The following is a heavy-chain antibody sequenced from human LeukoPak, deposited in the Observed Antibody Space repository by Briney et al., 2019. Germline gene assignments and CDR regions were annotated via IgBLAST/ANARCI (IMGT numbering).Heavy chain of an antibody. V-gene: IGHV3-23*01. D-gene: IGHD2-21*01. J-gene: IGHJ4*02. CDR3: AKAPVTSCRGAYCYPFDS. CDR2: ISGRGRTT. CDR1: GLTFNNYD. Sequence: GGSLRLSCAASGLTFNNYDLSWVRQAPGRGLQWVSAISGRGRTTYYADSAKGRFTISRDNSKNILYLQMNSLRAEDTAVYFCAKAPVTSCRGAYCYPFDSWGQGTLVTVSS.